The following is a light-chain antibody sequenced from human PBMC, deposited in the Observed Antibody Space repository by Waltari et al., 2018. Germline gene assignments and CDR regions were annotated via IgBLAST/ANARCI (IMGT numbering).Light chain of an antibody. V-gene: IGLV3-25*03. CDR2: KDR. CDR1: ALPTQY. CDR3: QSGDNSGTNRVL. J-gene: IGLJ2*01. Sequence: SYELTQPPSVSVSPGQTARITCSGDALPTQYVYWYQQKSGQAPILVMSKDRERPSGIPERFSGSSSGTTVTLTISGVQAEDEADYYCQSGDNSGTNRVLFGGGTKLTVL.